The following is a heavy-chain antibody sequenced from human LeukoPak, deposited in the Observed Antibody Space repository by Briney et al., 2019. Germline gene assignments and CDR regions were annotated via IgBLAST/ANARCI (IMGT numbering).Heavy chain of an antibody. D-gene: IGHD6-13*01. CDR1: GGTFSSYA. CDR3: ARLAAAGVNYYYYMDV. V-gene: IGHV1-69*05. J-gene: IGHJ6*03. Sequence: SVKVSCKASGGTFSSYAISWVRQAPGQGLEWMGGIIPSCGTANYAQKFQGRVTVTTDESTSTPYMELSSLRSEDTAVYYCARLAAAGVNYYYYMDVWGKGTTVTVSS. CDR2: IIPSCGTA.